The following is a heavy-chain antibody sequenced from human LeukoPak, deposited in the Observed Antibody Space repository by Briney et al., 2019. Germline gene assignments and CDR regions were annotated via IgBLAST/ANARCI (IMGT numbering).Heavy chain of an antibody. CDR1: GGTFSSYA. J-gene: IGHJ4*02. D-gene: IGHD3-10*01. Sequence: ASVKVSCKASGGTFSSYAISWVRQAPGQGLEWMGWINTNTGNPTYAQGFTGRFVFSLDTSVSTAYLQISSLKAEDTAVYYCARGREYGWFGDKGLIDFDYWGQGTLVTVSS. CDR2: INTNTGNP. CDR3: ARGREYGWFGDKGLIDFDY. V-gene: IGHV7-4-1*02.